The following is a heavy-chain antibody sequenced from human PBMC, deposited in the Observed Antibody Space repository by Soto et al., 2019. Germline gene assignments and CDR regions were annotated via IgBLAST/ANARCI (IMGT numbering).Heavy chain of an antibody. D-gene: IGHD3-22*01. CDR3: ARGPAYDSSGYYYSLDY. V-gene: IGHV4-31*03. CDR2: IYYSGST. Sequence: PSETLSLTCTVSGGSISSGGYYWSWIRQHPGKGLEWIGYIYYSGSTYYNPSLKSRVTISVDTSKNQFSLKLSSVTAADTAVYYCARGPAYDSSGYYYSLDYWGQGTLVTVSS. CDR1: GGSISSGGYY. J-gene: IGHJ4*02.